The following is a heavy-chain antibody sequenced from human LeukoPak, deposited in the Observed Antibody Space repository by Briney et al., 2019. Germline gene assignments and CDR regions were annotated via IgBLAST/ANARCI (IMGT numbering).Heavy chain of an antibody. V-gene: IGHV4-4*07. CDR1: GGSISGYY. Sequence: PSETLSPTCTVSGGSISGYYWSWIRQPAGNGLEWIGRIYTSGSTHYNSSLKGRVTMSVDTSKIQFSLKVRSETAADTAVYYCARDRCPDYCATAPCFDYWGQGTLVTVSS. J-gene: IGHJ4*02. CDR3: ARDRCPDYCATAPCFDY. D-gene: IGHD4/OR15-4a*01. CDR2: IYTSGST.